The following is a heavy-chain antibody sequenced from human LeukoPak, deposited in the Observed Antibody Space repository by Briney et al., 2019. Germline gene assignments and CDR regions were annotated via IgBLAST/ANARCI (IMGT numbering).Heavy chain of an antibody. CDR1: GYTFTSNG. Sequence: ASVKVTCKASGYTFTSNGINWVRQPPGQGLEWMGCVSGYNGNTNYAQKLQGRVTMTTDRSTSTAYKELRSLTSDDTAVYYCARGALAQPFDYYMDVWGKGTTVTVSS. J-gene: IGHJ6*03. D-gene: IGHD3-3*02. CDR2: VSGYNGNT. CDR3: ARGALAQPFDYYMDV. V-gene: IGHV1-18*01.